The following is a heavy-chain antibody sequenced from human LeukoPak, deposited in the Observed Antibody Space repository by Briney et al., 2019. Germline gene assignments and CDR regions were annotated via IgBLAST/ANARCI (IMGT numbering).Heavy chain of an antibody. J-gene: IGHJ4*02. V-gene: IGHV4-59*08. Sequence: PSETLSLTCTVSGGSTSSYFWSWIRQPPGKGLEWIGYIYYTGSANYSPSLESRVTMSVDTSKNQFSLNLRSMTAADTAVYYYARHSTGDCSGSSCPFYFDYWGQGILVTLSS. D-gene: IGHD2-15*01. CDR3: ARHSTGDCSGSSCPFYFDY. CDR1: GGSTSSYF. CDR2: IYYTGSA.